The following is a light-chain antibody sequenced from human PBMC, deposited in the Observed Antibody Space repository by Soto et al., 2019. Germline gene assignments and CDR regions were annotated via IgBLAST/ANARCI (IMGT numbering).Light chain of an antibody. CDR2: GST. CDR3: QSYDNGLSASV. J-gene: IGLJ2*01. CDR1: SSNIGAGHV. V-gene: IGLV1-40*01. Sequence: QSVLTQPTSVSGAPGERVTISCTGSSSNIGAGHVVHWYQQFPGRAPNLLIYGSTNRPSGVPDRFSGSKSGTSASLAITGLQAEDEADYYCQSYDNGLSASVFGGGTKLTV.